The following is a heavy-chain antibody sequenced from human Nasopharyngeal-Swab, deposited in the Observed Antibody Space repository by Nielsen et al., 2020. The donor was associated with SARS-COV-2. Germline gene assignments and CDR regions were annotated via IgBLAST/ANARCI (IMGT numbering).Heavy chain of an antibody. Sequence: GESLKISCAASRFSFSIYWMHWVRQPPGKGLVWVSGISSDESTTTYADSVKGRFTISRDNTKNTLYLQMNSLRAEDTAVYYCARDSPWQELDYWGQGTLVTVSS. CDR1: RFSFSIYW. CDR2: ISSDESTT. V-gene: IGHV3-74*01. D-gene: IGHD1-1*01. CDR3: ARDSPWQELDY. J-gene: IGHJ4*02.